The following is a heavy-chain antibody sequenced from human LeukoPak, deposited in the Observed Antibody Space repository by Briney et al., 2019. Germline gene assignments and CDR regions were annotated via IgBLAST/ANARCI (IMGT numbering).Heavy chain of an antibody. Sequence: PGGSLRLSCAASGFTFSSYEMNWVRQAPGKGLEWVSYISSSGSTIYYADSVKGRFTISRDNAKNSLYLQMNSLRAEDTAVYYCAKDLRITMVRGVIIAAYYYYGMDVWGQGTTVTVSS. D-gene: IGHD3-10*01. V-gene: IGHV3-48*03. CDR2: ISSSGSTI. CDR3: AKDLRITMVRGVIIAAYYYYGMDV. CDR1: GFTFSSYE. J-gene: IGHJ6*02.